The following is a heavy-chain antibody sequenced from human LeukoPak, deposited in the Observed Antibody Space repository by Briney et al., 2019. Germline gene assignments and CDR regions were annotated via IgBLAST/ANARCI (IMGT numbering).Heavy chain of an antibody. Sequence: SETLSLTCTVSGVSISSSSYYWGWIRQPPGKGLEWIGSIYYSGSTYYNPSLKSRVTISVDTSKNQFSLKLSSVTAADTAVYYCAGDRLGERGRYYYGMDVWGQGTTVTVSS. J-gene: IGHJ6*02. V-gene: IGHV4-39*07. CDR1: GVSISSSSYY. D-gene: IGHD4-17*01. CDR3: AGDRLGERGRYYYGMDV. CDR2: IYYSGST.